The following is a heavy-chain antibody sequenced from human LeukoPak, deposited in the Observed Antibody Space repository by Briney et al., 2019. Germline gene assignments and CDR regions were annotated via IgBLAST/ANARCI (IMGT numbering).Heavy chain of an antibody. D-gene: IGHD3-10*01. Sequence: SETLSLTCAVYGGSFSGYYWSWIRQPPGKGLEWIGEINRSGSTNYNSSLKRRVTISVDTSKNQFSLKLSSVTAADTAVYYCARRKRLLWPNGAFDIWGQGTMVTVSS. V-gene: IGHV4-34*01. CDR2: INRSGST. CDR1: GGSFSGYY. J-gene: IGHJ3*02. CDR3: ARRKRLLWPNGAFDI.